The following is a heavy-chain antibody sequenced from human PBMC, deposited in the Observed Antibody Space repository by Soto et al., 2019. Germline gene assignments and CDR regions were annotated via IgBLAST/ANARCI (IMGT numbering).Heavy chain of an antibody. Sequence: QVQLQESGPGLVEPSGTLSLTCDVSGASIRTNNWWSWVRQSPGQGLEGIAEVYHSGTTNSNPSLKSRVTISVDTSKNQFSLMLASVPAADTAVYYCARAKLCNTISCPHSFDIWCQGTLVTVSA. CDR1: GASIRTNNW. J-gene: IGHJ4*02. CDR3: ARAKLCNTISCPHSFDI. CDR2: VYHSGTT. D-gene: IGHD3-10*01. V-gene: IGHV4-4*02.